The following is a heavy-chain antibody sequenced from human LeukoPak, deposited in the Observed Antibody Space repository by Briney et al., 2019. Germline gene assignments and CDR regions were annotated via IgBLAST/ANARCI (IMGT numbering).Heavy chain of an antibody. D-gene: IGHD1-26*01. CDR1: GFTFSNAW. V-gene: IGHV3-15*01. CDR3: TTAWALRQAYFDY. Sequence: GGSLRLSCAASGFTFSNAWMSWVRQAPGKGLEWVGRIKSKTDGGTTDYAAPVKGRFTISRDDSKNTLYLQMNSLKTEDTAVYYCTTAWALRQAYFDYWGQGTLVTVSS. CDR2: IKSKTDGGTT. J-gene: IGHJ4*02.